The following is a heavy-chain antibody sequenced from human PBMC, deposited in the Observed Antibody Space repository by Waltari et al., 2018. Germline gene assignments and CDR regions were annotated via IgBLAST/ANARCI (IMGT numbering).Heavy chain of an antibody. CDR2: INHSGST. D-gene: IGHD6-13*01. Sequence: QVQLQQWGAGLLKPSETLSLTCAVYGGSFSGYYWSWIRQPPGKGLEWIGEINHSGSTNYNPSLKSRVTISVDTSKNQFSLKLSSVTAADTAVYYCARGPTIQQLVRLGGMDVWGQGTTVTVSS. V-gene: IGHV4-34*01. J-gene: IGHJ6*02. CDR3: ARGPTIQQLVRLGGMDV. CDR1: GGSFSGYY.